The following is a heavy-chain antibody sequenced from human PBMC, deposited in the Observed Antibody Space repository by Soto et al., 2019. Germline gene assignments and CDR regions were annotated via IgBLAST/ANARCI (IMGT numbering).Heavy chain of an antibody. Sequence: GGSLRLSCAASGFTVKNYQMNWVRQAPGKGLEWVSVIYSGGVTYYPDSVKGRFTTIRDTSKNTVYLQMNSLRADDTAMYYCARDQSTTGYSGLDAWGPGTTAPVSS. J-gene: IGHJ6*02. CDR2: IYSGGVT. V-gene: IGHV3-53*01. CDR1: GFTVKNYQ. CDR3: ARDQSTTGYSGLDA.